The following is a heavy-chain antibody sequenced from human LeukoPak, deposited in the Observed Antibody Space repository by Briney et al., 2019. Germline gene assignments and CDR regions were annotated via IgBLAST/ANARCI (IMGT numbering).Heavy chain of an antibody. CDR1: GDSISLYY. D-gene: IGHD2-15*01. Sequence: SETLSLTCTVSGDSISLYYWSWIRQPPGKGLEWIGYIYYTGSTKSNPSLKSRVTISVDTSKKQFSLNLSSVTAADTAVYYCARLDLSVVAHDYWGQGTLVTVSS. CDR2: IYYTGST. CDR3: ARLDLSVVAHDY. V-gene: IGHV4-59*01. J-gene: IGHJ4*02.